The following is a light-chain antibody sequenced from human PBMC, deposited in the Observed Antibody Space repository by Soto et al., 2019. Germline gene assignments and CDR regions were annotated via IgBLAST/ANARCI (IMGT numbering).Light chain of an antibody. V-gene: IGKV3-15*01. CDR1: QRVNNN. Sequence: EIVMTQSPFTLSVSPGERVTLSCRASQRVNNNLAWYQQKPGQAPRLLIYGASTRATGLPARFSGSGSGTDFTLTISSXQSEDFAVYYCQQYTNWPLTFGGGTKVDIK. CDR2: GAS. J-gene: IGKJ4*01. CDR3: QQYTNWPLT.